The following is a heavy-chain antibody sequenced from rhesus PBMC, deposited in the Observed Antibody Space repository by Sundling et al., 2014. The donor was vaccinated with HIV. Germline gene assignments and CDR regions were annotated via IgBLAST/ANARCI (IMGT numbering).Heavy chain of an antibody. J-gene: IGHJ3*01. V-gene: IGHV4-169*02. CDR1: GGSITRSY. D-gene: IGHD3-28*01. Sequence: QLQLQESGPGLVQPSETLSVTCAVSGGSITRSYWSWIRQAPGKGLEWIGNIYGRGTIINYNPPSRSRVTISKDTSKNQFSLKLSSVTAADTAVYYCARDTRDDSGYCGLCTFNFWGPRPQGHRLF. CDR2: IYGRGTII. CDR3: ARDTRDDSGYCGLCTFNF.